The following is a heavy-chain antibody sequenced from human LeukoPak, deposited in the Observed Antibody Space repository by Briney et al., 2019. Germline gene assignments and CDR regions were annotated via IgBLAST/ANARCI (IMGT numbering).Heavy chain of an antibody. D-gene: IGHD3-16*01. V-gene: IGHV3-23*01. J-gene: IGHJ4*02. CDR1: GFTFSSYA. CDR3: AKGRGFRVWDPWDN. Sequence: GGSLRLSCAASGFTFSSYAMTWVRQAPGKGLEWVSAISGSGGSTYYADSVKGRFTISRDNSKNTLFLEMNSLRVEDTAVYYCAKGRGFRVWDPWDNWGQGTLVTVSS. CDR2: ISGSGGST.